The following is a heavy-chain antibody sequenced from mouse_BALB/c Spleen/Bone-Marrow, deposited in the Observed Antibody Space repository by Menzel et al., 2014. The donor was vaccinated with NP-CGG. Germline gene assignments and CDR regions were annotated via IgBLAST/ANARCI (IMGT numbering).Heavy chain of an antibody. CDR1: GFSLTSFG. J-gene: IGHJ1*01. CDR3: ARGPPCYRYHWYFDV. D-gene: IGHD2-14*01. V-gene: IGHV2-2*02. CDR2: IWSGGST. Sequence: QVQLQQSGPGLVQPSQSLSITCTVSGFSLTSFGVHWVRQSPGKGLEWLGVIWSGGSTDYNAAFISRLSISKDNSKSQVFFKMNSLQTNDTAIYYCARGPPCYRYHWYFDVWGAGTTVTVSS.